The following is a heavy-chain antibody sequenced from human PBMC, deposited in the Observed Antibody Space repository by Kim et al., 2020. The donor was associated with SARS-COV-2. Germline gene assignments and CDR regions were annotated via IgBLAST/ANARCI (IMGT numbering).Heavy chain of an antibody. V-gene: IGHV3-48*01. D-gene: IGHD4-17*01. J-gene: IGHJ4*02. Sequence: YGDSGKGRFTISRDNAKNSLYLQMYSLRVEDTAVYYCARDYYGDYALDYWGQGTMITVSS. CDR3: ARDYYGDYALDY.